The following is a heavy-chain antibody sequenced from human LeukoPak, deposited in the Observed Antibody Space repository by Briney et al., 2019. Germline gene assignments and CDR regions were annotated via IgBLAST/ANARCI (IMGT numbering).Heavy chain of an antibody. V-gene: IGHV4-34*01. CDR3: ARGPRVAAARTRFDY. CDR1: GGSFSGYY. J-gene: IGHJ4*02. D-gene: IGHD2-15*01. CDR2: INHSGST. Sequence: PSETLSLTCAVYGGSFSGYYWSWIRQPPGKGLEWIGEINHSGSTNCNPSLKSRVTISVDTSKNQFSLKLSSVTAADTAVYYCARGPRVAAARTRFDYWGQGTLVTVSS.